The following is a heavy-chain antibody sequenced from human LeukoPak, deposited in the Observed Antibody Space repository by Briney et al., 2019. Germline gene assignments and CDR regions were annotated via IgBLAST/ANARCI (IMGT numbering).Heavy chain of an antibody. CDR2: ISHSAHGI. Sequence: GGSLRLSCTASGFTFSDYAMNWIRQAPGKGLEWVSTISHSAHGIFYTDSVKGRFTISRDHSNNTVYLQMNSLRAEDTALYYCAREEERLASRGYFKYWGQGALVTVSS. D-gene: IGHD3-10*01. J-gene: IGHJ4*02. CDR1: GFTFSDYA. V-gene: IGHV3-23*01. CDR3: AREEERLASRGYFKY.